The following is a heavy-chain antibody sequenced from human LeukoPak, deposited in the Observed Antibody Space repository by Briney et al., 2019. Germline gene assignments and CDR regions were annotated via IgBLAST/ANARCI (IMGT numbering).Heavy chain of an antibody. J-gene: IGHJ6*02. CDR3: ARDGGVPDDYYYGMDV. CDR2: IYYSGGT. CDR1: GGSISSSSYY. Sequence: SETLSLTCTVSGGSISSSSYYWGWIRQPPGKGLEWIGSIYYSGGTYYNPSLKSRVTISVDTSKNQFSLKLSSVTAADTAVYYCARDGGVPDDYYYGMDVWGQGTTVTVSS. D-gene: IGHD2-2*01. V-gene: IGHV4-39*07.